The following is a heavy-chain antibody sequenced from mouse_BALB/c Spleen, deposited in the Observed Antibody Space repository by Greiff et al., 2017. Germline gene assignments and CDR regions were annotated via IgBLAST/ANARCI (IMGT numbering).Heavy chain of an antibody. D-gene: IGHD1-1*02. V-gene: IGHV1S137*01. CDR3: ARGGYGYFDY. Sequence: VQLQQSGAELVRPGVSVKISCKGSGYTFTDYAMHWVKQSHAKSLEWIGVISTYFGDASYNQKFKGKATMTVDKSSSTAYMELRSLTSEDTAVYYCARGGYGYFDYWGQGTTLTVSS. CDR2: ISTYFGDA. J-gene: IGHJ2*01. CDR1: GYTFTDYA.